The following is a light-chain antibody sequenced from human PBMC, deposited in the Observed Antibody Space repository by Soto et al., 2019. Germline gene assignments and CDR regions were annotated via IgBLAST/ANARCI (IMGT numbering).Light chain of an antibody. V-gene: IGKV1-5*01. Sequence: DIQMTQSPSTLSASVGDTVTITCRASQSISGWLAWYQQKPGKAPKVLIYAASALQRGVPSRFSGSGSGTEFTLTIASLQPDDFATYYCQQYETISGTFGQGTKVDIK. CDR1: QSISGW. J-gene: IGKJ1*01. CDR2: AAS. CDR3: QQYETISGT.